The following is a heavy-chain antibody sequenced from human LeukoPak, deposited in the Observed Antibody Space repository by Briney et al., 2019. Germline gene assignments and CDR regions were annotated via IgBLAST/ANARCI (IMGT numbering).Heavy chain of an antibody. V-gene: IGHV4-30-4*01. CDR1: GGSISSGEYY. Sequence: SETLSLTCTVSGGSISSGEYYWSWIRQPPGKGLEWIGYFSYTGSTYYNPSLKSRVSISVDTTKTQFSLRLMSVTAADTAVYHCARALSENSYAFDSWGQGTLVTVSS. D-gene: IGHD5-18*01. J-gene: IGHJ4*02. CDR3: ARALSENSYAFDS. CDR2: FSYTGST.